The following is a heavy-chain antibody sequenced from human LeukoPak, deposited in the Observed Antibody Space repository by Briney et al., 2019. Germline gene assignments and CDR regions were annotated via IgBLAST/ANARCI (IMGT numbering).Heavy chain of an antibody. J-gene: IGHJ4*02. Sequence: GGSLRLSCVASGFTFSSYEMNWVRQAPGKGLVWVSYISSSGSTIYYADSVKGRFTISRDNAKNSLYLQMNSLRAEDTAVYYCARDGRDGYNYGPYYFDYWGQGTLVTVSS. CDR2: ISSSGSTI. V-gene: IGHV3-48*03. CDR1: GFTFSSYE. D-gene: IGHD5-24*01. CDR3: ARDGRDGYNYGPYYFDY.